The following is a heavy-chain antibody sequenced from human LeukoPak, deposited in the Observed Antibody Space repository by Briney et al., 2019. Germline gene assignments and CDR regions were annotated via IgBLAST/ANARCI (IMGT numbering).Heavy chain of an antibody. J-gene: IGHJ5*02. CDR2: INPNSGGT. CDR1: GYTFTGYY. CDR3: ARGAYYDSSGYSTPAYNWFDP. D-gene: IGHD3-22*01. Sequence: ASVKVSRKASGYTFTGYYMHWVRQAPGQGLEWMGWINPNSGGTNYAQKFQGRVTMTRDTSISTAYMELSRLRSDDTAVYYCARGAYYDSSGYSTPAYNWFDPWGQGTLVTVSS. V-gene: IGHV1-2*02.